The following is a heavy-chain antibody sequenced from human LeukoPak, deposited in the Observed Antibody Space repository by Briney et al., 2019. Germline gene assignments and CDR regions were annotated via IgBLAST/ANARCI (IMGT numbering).Heavy chain of an antibody. CDR1: GGSISSSSYY. CDR2: IYYSGST. CDR3: ARHSEGYYDILTGYYAPFDY. D-gene: IGHD3-9*01. Sequence: PSETLSLTCTVSGGSISSSSYYWGWIRQPPGKRLEWIGSIYYSGSTYYNPSLKSRVTISVDTSKNQFSLKLSSVTAADTAVYYCARHSEGYYDILTGYYAPFDYWGQGTLVTVSS. V-gene: IGHV4-39*01. J-gene: IGHJ4*02.